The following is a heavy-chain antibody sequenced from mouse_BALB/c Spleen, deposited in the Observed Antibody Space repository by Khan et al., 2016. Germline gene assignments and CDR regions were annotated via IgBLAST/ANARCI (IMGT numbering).Heavy chain of an antibody. CDR2: IYPGNDTS. V-gene: IGHV1-9*01. Sequence: QVQLQQSGAELMKPGASVKISCKATGYTFSNYWIEWVKQRPGHGLEWIGEIYPGNDTSTYIEKFKGKATFTADTSSNTAYIQLSSLTSEDSDVYCGAVVGGDPYFDYWGPGTTLTVSS. CDR1: GYTFSNYW. D-gene: IGHD2-13*01. J-gene: IGHJ2*01. CDR3: AVVGGDPYFDY.